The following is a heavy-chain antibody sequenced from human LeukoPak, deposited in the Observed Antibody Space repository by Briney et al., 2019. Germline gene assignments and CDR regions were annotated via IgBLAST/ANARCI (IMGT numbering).Heavy chain of an antibody. V-gene: IGHV4-4*07. CDR3: ARECGAPTWNYDSWSGYSDYYYYYMDV. J-gene: IGHJ6*03. D-gene: IGHD3-3*01. CDR2: IYTSGST. CDR1: GGSINSYY. Sequence: PSETLSLTCTVSGGSINSYYWSWIRQPAGKGLEWIGRIYTSGSTNYNPSLKSRVTMSVDTSKNQFSLKLSSVTAADTAVYYCARECGAPTWNYDSWSGYSDYYYYYMDVWGKGTTVTVSS.